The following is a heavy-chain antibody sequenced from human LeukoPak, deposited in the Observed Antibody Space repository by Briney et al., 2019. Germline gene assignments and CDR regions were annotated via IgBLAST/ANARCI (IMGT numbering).Heavy chain of an antibody. Sequence: GGSLRLSCAASGFTFTNYEMNWVRQAPGKGLEWISYISTRGTAIHYADSVKGRFTISRDNAQNSVYLQMNSLRAEDTAIYYCAKLGGYSSTSSDHWGQGSLVTVSS. CDR1: GFTFTNYE. CDR3: AKLGGYSSTSSDH. V-gene: IGHV3-48*03. J-gene: IGHJ4*02. D-gene: IGHD6-19*01. CDR2: ISTRGTAI.